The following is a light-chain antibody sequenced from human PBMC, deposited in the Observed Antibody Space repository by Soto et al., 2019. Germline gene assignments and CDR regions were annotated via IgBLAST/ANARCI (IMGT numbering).Light chain of an antibody. J-gene: IGKJ5*01. CDR2: DAS. CDR1: QSVSSY. CDR3: QQRSNWPPIT. Sequence: EIVLTQSPATLSLSPGDRATLSCGASQSVSSYLAWYQQKPGQAPRLLIYDASNRATGIPARFSGSGSGTDFTLTISSLEPEDFAVHNCQQRSNWPPITFGQGTRLEIK. V-gene: IGKV3-11*01.